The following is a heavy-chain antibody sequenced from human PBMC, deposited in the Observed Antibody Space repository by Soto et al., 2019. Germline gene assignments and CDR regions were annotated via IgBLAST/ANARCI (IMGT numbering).Heavy chain of an antibody. Sequence: EVPLVESGGGLVQPGRSLRLSCAASGFTFDDYAMHWVRQAPGKGLEWVSGLSWNSGSIGYADSVKGRFTISSDNANNSLYLQMNSLRAEDTALYYCAKDPAAMVGGVDVWGQGTTVTVSS. CDR1: GFTFDDYA. CDR2: LSWNSGSI. V-gene: IGHV3-9*01. J-gene: IGHJ6*02. CDR3: AKDPAAMVGGVDV. D-gene: IGHD2-2*01.